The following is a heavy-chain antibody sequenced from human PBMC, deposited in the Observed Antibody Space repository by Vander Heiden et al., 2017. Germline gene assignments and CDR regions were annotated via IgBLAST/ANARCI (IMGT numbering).Heavy chain of an antibody. CDR3: ARHSGYGDCDY. Sequence: QLHLQESGPGPVKPSETLSLTCTVSGGSVPSSSYYWGWIRQPPGKGLEWIGSINYAGSTYYTPSLKSRVTIAIDTPKNQFSLDLNSVTAADTAIYYCARHSGYGDCDYWGQGTLVTVSS. D-gene: IGHD4-17*01. CDR2: INYAGST. CDR1: GGSVPSSSYY. V-gene: IGHV4-39*01. J-gene: IGHJ4*02.